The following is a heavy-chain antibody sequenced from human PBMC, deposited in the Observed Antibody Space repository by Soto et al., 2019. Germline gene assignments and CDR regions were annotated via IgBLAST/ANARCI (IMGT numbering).Heavy chain of an antibody. CDR1: GGTFSSYT. J-gene: IGHJ3*02. D-gene: IGHD6-13*01. V-gene: IGHV1-69*04. CDR3: AREREQQLVPGAFDI. CDR2: IIPILGIA. Sequence: ASVKVSCKASGGTFSSYTISWVRQAPGQGLEWMGRIIPILGIANYAQKFQGRVTITADKSTSTAYMELSSLRSEDTAVYYCAREREQQLVPGAFDIWGQGTMVTVSS.